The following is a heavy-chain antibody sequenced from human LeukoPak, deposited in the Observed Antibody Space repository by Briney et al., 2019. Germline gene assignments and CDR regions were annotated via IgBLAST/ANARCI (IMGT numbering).Heavy chain of an antibody. Sequence: SETLSLTCAVYGGSFSGYYWSWIRQPPGKGLEWIGEINHSGSTNYNPSLKSRVTISVDTSKNQFSLKLSSVTAADTAVYYCARALIYTNWKYNWFDPWGQGTLVTVSS. J-gene: IGHJ5*02. CDR2: INHSGST. D-gene: IGHD1-20*01. CDR1: GGSFSGYY. CDR3: ARALIYTNWKYNWFDP. V-gene: IGHV4-34*01.